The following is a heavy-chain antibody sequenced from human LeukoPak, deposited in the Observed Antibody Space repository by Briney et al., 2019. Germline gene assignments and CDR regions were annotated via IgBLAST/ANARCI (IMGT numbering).Heavy chain of an antibody. J-gene: IGHJ4*02. CDR1: GFTFSSYS. CDR3: AKEEGGSYSEFDY. CDR2: IKPDGDEK. Sequence: GGSLRLSCAASGFTFSSYSMNWVRQAPGKGLEWVANIKPDGDEKYYVDSVKGRFTISRDNAKNSLYLQMDSLRAEDTAVYYCAKEEGGSYSEFDYWGQGTLVTVSS. D-gene: IGHD1-26*01. V-gene: IGHV3-7*03.